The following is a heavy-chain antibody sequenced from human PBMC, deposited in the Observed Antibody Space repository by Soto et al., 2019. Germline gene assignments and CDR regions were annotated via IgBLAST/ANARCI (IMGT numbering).Heavy chain of an antibody. J-gene: IGHJ6*02. CDR2: IYPGDSGT. D-gene: IGHD4-4*01. Sequence: PGETLKISCKGSGYSFTSYWIGWVRQMPGKGLEWMGIIYPGDSGTRYSPSFQGQVTISADKSISTAYLQWSSLKASDTAMYYCARPGSKDYYGMDVWGQGTTVTVSS. V-gene: IGHV5-51*01. CDR3: ARPGSKDYYGMDV. CDR1: GYSFTSYW.